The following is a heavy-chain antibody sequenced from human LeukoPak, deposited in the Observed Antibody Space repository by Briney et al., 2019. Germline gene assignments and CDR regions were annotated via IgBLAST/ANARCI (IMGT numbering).Heavy chain of an antibody. Sequence: SETLSLTCAVSGYSITSGYNWAWIRHPPGKVLEWIGSIYHSGSAYYNPSLTSRVTISVDTSKNQFSQKLSSVTAADTAVYYCVRYCSSTTCYTRAVDYWGQGTLVTVSS. CDR3: VRYCSSTTCYTRAVDY. J-gene: IGHJ4*02. CDR1: GYSITSGYN. V-gene: IGHV4-38-2*01. D-gene: IGHD2-2*02. CDR2: IYHSGSA.